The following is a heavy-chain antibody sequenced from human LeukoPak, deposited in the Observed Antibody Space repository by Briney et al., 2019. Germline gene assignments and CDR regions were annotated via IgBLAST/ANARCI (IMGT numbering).Heavy chain of an antibody. D-gene: IGHD6-13*01. CDR2: ISGSGDNT. Sequence: GGSLRLSCAASGFTFNNYAMSWVRQAPGKGLEWVSGISGSGDNTYYADSVKGRFTISRDNSKNTLYLQMNSLRAEDTAVYYCAKVDSSSWFDPWGQGTLVTVSS. CDR3: AKVDSSSWFDP. V-gene: IGHV3-23*01. CDR1: GFTFNNYA. J-gene: IGHJ5*02.